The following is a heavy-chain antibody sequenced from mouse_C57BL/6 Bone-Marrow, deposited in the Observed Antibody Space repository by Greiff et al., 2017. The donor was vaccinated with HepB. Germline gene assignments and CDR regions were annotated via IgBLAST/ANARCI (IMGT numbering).Heavy chain of an antibody. J-gene: IGHJ4*01. CDR3: AIVLVQSYYDMDG. CDR2: IYPDSGST. CDR1: GYTFTSYW. V-gene: IGHV1-55*01. D-gene: IGHD1-1*01. Sequence: VQLQQPGAELVKPGASVKMSCKASGYTFTSYWITWVKQRPGQGLEWIGDIYPDSGSTNYNEKFKSKATLTVDTSSSTAYMQLSILTSEDSAVYYCAIVLVQSYYDMDGWGTGTTVTVAT.